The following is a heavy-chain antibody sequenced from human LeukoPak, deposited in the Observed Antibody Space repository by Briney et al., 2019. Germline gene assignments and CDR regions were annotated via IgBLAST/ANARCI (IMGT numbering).Heavy chain of an antibody. CDR1: GFTFSSYG. V-gene: IGHV3-30*02. CDR2: IRYDGSNK. D-gene: IGHD4-17*01. Sequence: GGSLRLFCAASGFTFSSYGMHWVRQAPGKGLEWVAFIRYDGSNKYYADSVKGRFTISRDNSKNTLYLQMNSLRAEGTAVYYCAKINDYGDYYFDYWGQGTLVTVSS. CDR3: AKINDYGDYYFDY. J-gene: IGHJ4*02.